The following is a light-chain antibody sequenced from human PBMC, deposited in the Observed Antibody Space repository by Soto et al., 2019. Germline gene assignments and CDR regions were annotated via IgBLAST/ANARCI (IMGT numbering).Light chain of an antibody. CDR3: AAWDDSLNGPT. J-gene: IGLJ2*01. CDR2: GSN. V-gene: IGLV1-44*01. CDR1: SSNIGTYT. Sequence: QSVLTQPPSTSGTPGQRVTISCSGGSSNIGTYTVSWYQQFPETAPKLLIYGSNQRPSGVPDRFSGSKSGTSASLSIGGLQSEDEADYYCAAWDDSLNGPTFGGGT.